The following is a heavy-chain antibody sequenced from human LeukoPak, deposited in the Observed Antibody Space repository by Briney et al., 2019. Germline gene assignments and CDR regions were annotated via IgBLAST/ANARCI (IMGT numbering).Heavy chain of an antibody. Sequence: GGSLRLSCAASGFTVSSNYMSWVRQAPGKGLEWVSVIYSGGSTYYADSVKGRFTISRDNSKNTLYLQMNSLRAEDTAVYYCARGGQQLVLQYYFDYWGQGTLVTVSS. V-gene: IGHV3-53*01. J-gene: IGHJ4*02. CDR2: IYSGGST. CDR3: ARGGQQLVLQYYFDY. CDR1: GFTVSSNY. D-gene: IGHD6-13*01.